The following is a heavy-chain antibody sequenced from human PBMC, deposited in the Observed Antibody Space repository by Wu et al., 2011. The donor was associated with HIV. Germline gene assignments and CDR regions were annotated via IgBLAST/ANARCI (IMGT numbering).Heavy chain of an antibody. V-gene: IGHV1-2*02. CDR3: ARGVVVAATRSFDL. D-gene: IGHD2-15*01. CDR2: INPKSGDT. Sequence: QVQLVQSGAEVKKPGASVRVSCQASGYIFTGYFVNWVRQAPGRGPEWMGWINPKSGDTNYAQDFQGRVTMTRDTSISTAFMELRSLRSDDTAVYYCARGVVVAATRSFDLRGRGTLVTVSS. CDR1: GYIFTGYF. J-gene: IGHJ2*01.